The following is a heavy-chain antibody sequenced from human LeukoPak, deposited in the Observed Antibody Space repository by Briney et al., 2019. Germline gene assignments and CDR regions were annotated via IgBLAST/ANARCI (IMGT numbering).Heavy chain of an antibody. D-gene: IGHD5-24*01. CDR2: ISSGGRT. J-gene: IGHJ4*02. Sequence: PSETLSLTCTVSGDSFSSYHWSWLRQPPGKGLEWIGYISSGGRTSYNPSLQSRVTISVDTSKKQFSLKLSSVTAADTAVYYCARQPHYGYNLRLQYWGKGTLVTVSS. CDR1: GDSFSSYH. V-gene: IGHV4-59*01. CDR3: ARQPHYGYNLRLQY.